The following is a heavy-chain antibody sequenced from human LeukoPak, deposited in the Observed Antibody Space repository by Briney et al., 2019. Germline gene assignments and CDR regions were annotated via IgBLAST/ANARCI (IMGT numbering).Heavy chain of an antibody. V-gene: IGHV3-74*01. Sequence: PGGSLRLSCAGSGFTFTGYWMHWVRQTPGKGLVWISRLYSDGRSLTYADSVKGRFTISRDNPKNSVYLQMNSLRAEDTAVYYCAREPPAGSFDYWGQGTLVTVSS. CDR3: AREPPAGSFDY. J-gene: IGHJ4*02. CDR2: LYSDGRSL. CDR1: GFTFTGYW. D-gene: IGHD3-10*01.